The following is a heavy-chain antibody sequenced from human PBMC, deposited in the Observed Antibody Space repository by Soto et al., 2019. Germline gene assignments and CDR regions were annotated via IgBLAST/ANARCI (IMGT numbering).Heavy chain of an antibody. CDR2: ISYDGSNK. V-gene: IGHV3-30-3*01. CDR3: ARDPGLLPLNYYYYYGMDV. J-gene: IGHJ6*02. D-gene: IGHD2-15*01. Sequence: QVQLGESGGGVVQPGRSLRLSCAASGFTFSSYAMHWVRQAPGKGLEWVAVISYDGSNKYYADSVKGRFTISRDNSKNTLYLQMNSLRAEDTAVYYCARDPGLLPLNYYYYYGMDVWGQGTTVTVSS. CDR1: GFTFSSYA.